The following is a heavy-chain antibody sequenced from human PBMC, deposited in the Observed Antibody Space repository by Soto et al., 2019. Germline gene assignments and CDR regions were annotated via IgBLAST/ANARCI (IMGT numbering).Heavy chain of an antibody. V-gene: IGHV4-30-2*01. CDR2: IYHSGST. CDR3: ARDQWLVLDY. CDR1: GGSISSGGYS. D-gene: IGHD6-19*01. J-gene: IGHJ4*02. Sequence: PSETLSLTCTVSGGSISSGGYSWSWIRQPPGKGLEWIGYIYHSGSTYYNPSLKSRVTISLDRSKNHFSLKLSSVSAADTAVYYCARDQWLVLDYWGQGTLVTVSS.